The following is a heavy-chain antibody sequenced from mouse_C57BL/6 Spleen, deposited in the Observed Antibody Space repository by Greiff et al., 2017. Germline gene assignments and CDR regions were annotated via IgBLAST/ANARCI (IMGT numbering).Heavy chain of an antibody. Sequence: QVQLKESGPGLVAPSQSLSITCTVSGFSLTSSGVAWVRQPPGKGLEWLGVIWGGGSTNYNSALMSRLSISKDNSKSQVFLKMNSLQTDDTAMYYGAKHERDYYGSSAWCAYWGQGTLVTVSA. CDR1: GFSLTSSG. J-gene: IGHJ3*01. CDR3: AKHERDYYGSSAWCAY. V-gene: IGHV2-9*01. D-gene: IGHD1-1*01. CDR2: IWGGGST.